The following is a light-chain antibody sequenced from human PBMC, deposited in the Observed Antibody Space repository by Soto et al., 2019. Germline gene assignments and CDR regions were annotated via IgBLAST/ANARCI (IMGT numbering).Light chain of an antibody. V-gene: IGLV2-8*01. J-gene: IGLJ2*01. Sequence: QSALTQPPSASGSPGQSVTISCTGTSSDVGGYNYVSWYQQHPGKAPKLMISEVSKRPSGVPDRCSGAKSGNTASLTVSGLLAEDEADYYCSSFAGNSNLVFGGGTKLTVL. CDR3: SSFAGNSNLV. CDR2: EVS. CDR1: SSDVGGYNY.